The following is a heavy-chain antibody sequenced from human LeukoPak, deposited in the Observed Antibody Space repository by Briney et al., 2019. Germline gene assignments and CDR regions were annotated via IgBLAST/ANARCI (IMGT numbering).Heavy chain of an antibody. CDR2: MNPNSGNT. V-gene: IGHV1-8*01. J-gene: IGHJ6*02. CDR1: GYTFTSYD. CDR3: ARVWMVRGVIKFYYYYGMDV. Sequence: ASVKVSCKASGYTFTSYDINWVRQATGQGLEWMGWMNPNSGNTGYAQKFQGRVTMTRNTSISTAYMELSSLRSEDTAVYYCARVWMVRGVIKFYYYYGMDVWGQGTTVTVSS. D-gene: IGHD3-10*01.